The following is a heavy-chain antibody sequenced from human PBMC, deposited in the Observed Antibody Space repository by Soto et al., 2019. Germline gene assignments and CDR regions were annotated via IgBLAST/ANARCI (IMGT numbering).Heavy chain of an antibody. CDR3: ARGGEQWLKYFVS. CDR2: IYSGRTTHYA. D-gene: IGHD6-19*01. Sequence: PGGSLRLSCAASGFIVSSNYMSWVRQAPGKGLEWVSVIYSGRTTHYADSADSVKGRFTISRDNSKNTVHLQMNSLRAEDTAVYYCARGGEQWLKYFVSWGQGTLVTVSS. CDR1: GFIVSSNY. J-gene: IGHJ4*02. V-gene: IGHV3-53*01.